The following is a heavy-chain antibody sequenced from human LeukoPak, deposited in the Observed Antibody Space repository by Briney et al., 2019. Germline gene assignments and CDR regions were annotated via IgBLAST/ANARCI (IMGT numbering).Heavy chain of an antibody. Sequence: PGGSLRLSCAASGFNFNTKWMTWVRQAPGKGLEWVANINQDGSEKYSVDSVKGRFTISRDNAKNSLYLEMSGLRAKDSAVYYCADPPSDYWGQGTLVAVSS. CDR2: INQDGSEK. CDR1: GFNFNTKW. CDR3: ADPPSDY. V-gene: IGHV3-7*01. J-gene: IGHJ4*02.